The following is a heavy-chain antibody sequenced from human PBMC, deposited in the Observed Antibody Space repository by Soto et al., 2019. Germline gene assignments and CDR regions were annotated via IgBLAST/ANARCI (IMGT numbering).Heavy chain of an antibody. J-gene: IGHJ4*02. CDR1: GGSISSYY. CDR2: IYYSGST. Sequence: QVQLQESGPGLVKPSETLSLTCTVSGGSISSYYWSWIRQPPGKGLEWIGYIYYSGSTNYNPSLKSRVTISVDTSKNQCSLKLSSVTAADTAVYYCARGMGVLWFGELSPFGFDYWGQGTLVTVSS. CDR3: ARGMGVLWFGELSPFGFDY. D-gene: IGHD3-10*01. V-gene: IGHV4-59*01.